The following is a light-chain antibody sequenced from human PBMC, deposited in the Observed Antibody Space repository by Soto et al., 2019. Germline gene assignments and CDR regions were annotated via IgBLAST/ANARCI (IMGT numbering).Light chain of an antibody. J-gene: IGLJ2*01. CDR2: DNK. Sequence: QSVLTQPPSVSAAPGQKVTISCSGSSSNLVNNYVSWYQQLPGTAPQLLIYDNKKRPSGIPDRFSGSKSGTSATLDITGLQTGDEADYYCGSWDDDLGIIFGGGTKLTVL. CDR1: SSNLVNNY. CDR3: GSWDDDLGII. V-gene: IGLV1-51*01.